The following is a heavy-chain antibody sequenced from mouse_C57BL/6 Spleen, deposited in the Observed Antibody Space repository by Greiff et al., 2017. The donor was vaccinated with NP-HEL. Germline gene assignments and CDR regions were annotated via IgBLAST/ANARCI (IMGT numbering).Heavy chain of an antibody. V-gene: IGHV1-7*01. CDR1: GYTFTSYW. CDR2: INPSSGYT. Sequence: QVQLQQSGAELAKPGASVKLSCKASGYTFTSYWMHWVKQRPGQGLEWIGYINPSSGYTKYNQKFKDKATLTADKYSSTAYMQLSSLTYEDSAVYYCASSVVDFDYWGQGTTLTVSS. D-gene: IGHD1-1*01. CDR3: ASSVVDFDY. J-gene: IGHJ2*01.